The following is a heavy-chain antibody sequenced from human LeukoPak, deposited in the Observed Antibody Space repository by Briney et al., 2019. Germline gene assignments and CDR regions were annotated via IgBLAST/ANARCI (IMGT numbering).Heavy chain of an antibody. CDR1: GYSFTSYW. CDR2: IYPGDSDT. D-gene: IGHD3-22*01. V-gene: IGHV5-51*01. Sequence: GESLKISCKCSGYSFTSYWIGWVRPLPGKGLEWMGIIYPGDSDTRYSPSFQGQVTISADKSISTAYLQWSSLKASDTARYYSAIRMVWHYYDSSGYWSGDAFDIWGQGTMVTVSS. CDR3: AIRMVWHYYDSSGYWSGDAFDI. J-gene: IGHJ3*02.